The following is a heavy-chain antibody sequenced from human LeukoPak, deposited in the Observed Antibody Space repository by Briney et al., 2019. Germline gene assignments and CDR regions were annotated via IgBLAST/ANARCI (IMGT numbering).Heavy chain of an antibody. CDR2: VTGSGSST. Sequence: GGSLRLSCAASGFTFSSYAMSWVRQAPGKGLEWVSAVTGSGSSTYYADSVKGRFTISRDNSKNTLYLQMNSLRAEDTAVYYCAKDVRGGCSGGTCYYWGQGTLVTVSS. D-gene: IGHD2-15*01. V-gene: IGHV3-23*01. CDR1: GFTFSSYA. J-gene: IGHJ4*02. CDR3: AKDVRGGCSGGTCYY.